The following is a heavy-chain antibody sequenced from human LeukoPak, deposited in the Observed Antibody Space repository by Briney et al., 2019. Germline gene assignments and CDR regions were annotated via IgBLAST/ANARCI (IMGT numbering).Heavy chain of an antibody. CDR2: VYTTGST. J-gene: IGHJ4*02. Sequence: SETLSLTRTVSGGSISSSYWSWIRQPAGKRLEWIGRVYTTGSTNYNPSFKSRVTMSIDTSKKQFSLRLTSVTAADTAVYYCARDPNSALWGQGTLVTVSS. D-gene: IGHD4-23*01. CDR1: GGSISSSY. V-gene: IGHV4-4*07. CDR3: ARDPNSAL.